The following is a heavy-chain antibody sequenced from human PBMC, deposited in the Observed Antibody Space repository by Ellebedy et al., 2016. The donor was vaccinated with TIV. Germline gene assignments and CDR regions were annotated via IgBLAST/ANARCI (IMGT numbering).Heavy chain of an antibody. CDR1: GYSISSGYY. CDR3: ARDYGTSGSYYYYYGMDV. CDR2: IYHSGST. D-gene: IGHD2-8*01. Sequence: SETLSLTXTVSGYSISSGYYWGWIRQPPGKGLEWIGSIYHSGSTHYNPSLKSRVTISVDTSKNQFSLKLNSVTAADTAVYYCARDYGTSGSYYYYYGMDVWGQGTTVTVS. J-gene: IGHJ6*02. V-gene: IGHV4-38-2*02.